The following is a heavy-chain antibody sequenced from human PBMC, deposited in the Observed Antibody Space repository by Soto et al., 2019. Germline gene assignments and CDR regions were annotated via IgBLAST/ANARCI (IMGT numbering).Heavy chain of an antibody. D-gene: IGHD3-10*01. Sequence: GGSLRLSCAASGFSFSTYGMHWVRQAPGKGLEWLAVTSYEGFTSHCAESVRGRFTISRDNSKNTLYLQIDSLRVEDTAVYYCAKEGSGSSKINYYFGMDVWGQGTTVTVSS. J-gene: IGHJ6*02. CDR2: TSYEGFTS. V-gene: IGHV3-30*18. CDR1: GFSFSTYG. CDR3: AKEGSGSSKINYYFGMDV.